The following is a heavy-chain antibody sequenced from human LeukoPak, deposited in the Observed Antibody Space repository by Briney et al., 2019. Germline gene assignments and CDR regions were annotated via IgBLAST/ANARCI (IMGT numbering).Heavy chain of an antibody. CDR2: MNPNSGNT. CDR1: GYTFTSYD. Sequence: ASVKVSCKASGYTFTSYDINWVRQATGQWLEWMGWMNPNSGNTGYAQKFQGRVTMTRNTSISTAYMELSSLRSEDTAVYFCARKGPANYYYYYMDVWGKGTTVTVSS. CDR3: ARKGPANYYYYYMDV. V-gene: IGHV1-8*01. D-gene: IGHD2-2*01. J-gene: IGHJ6*03.